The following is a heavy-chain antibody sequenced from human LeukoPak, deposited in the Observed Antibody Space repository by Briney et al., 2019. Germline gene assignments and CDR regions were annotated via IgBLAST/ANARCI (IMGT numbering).Heavy chain of an antibody. V-gene: IGHV3-7*01. D-gene: IGHD3-9*01. CDR1: GFTFSSYW. Sequence: GGSLRLSCAASGFTFSSYWMSWVRQAPGKGLEWVANIKQDGSEKYYVDSVKGRFTISRDNAKNSLYLQMNSLRAEDTAVYYCARDGPGDILTTEYFQHGGQGTLVTVSS. CDR2: IKQDGSEK. CDR3: ARDGPGDILTTEYFQH. J-gene: IGHJ1*01.